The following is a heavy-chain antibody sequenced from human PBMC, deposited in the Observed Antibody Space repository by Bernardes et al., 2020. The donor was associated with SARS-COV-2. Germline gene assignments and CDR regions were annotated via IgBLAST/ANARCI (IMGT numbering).Heavy chain of an antibody. V-gene: IGHV1-8*01. CDR3: ARATGVAATP. D-gene: IGHD2-15*01. Sequence: ASVKVSCKASGYTFTSYDINWVRQATGQGLEWMGWMNPNSGTTFYAQKFQGRVTMTRDTSISTAYMELRSLRSEDTAVYYCARATGVAATPWGQGTLVTVSS. J-gene: IGHJ5*02. CDR2: MNPNSGTT. CDR1: GYTFTSYD.